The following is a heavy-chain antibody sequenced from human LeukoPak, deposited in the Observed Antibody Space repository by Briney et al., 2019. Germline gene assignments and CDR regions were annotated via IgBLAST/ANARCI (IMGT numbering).Heavy chain of an antibody. CDR2: FCSGAGTT. Sequence: GGAPRLPFAAPGFTLCNYSMSLGPPGPGEWAGLGFAFCSGAGTTGYADSVKGRFTISRVNSKSTIYLQMNSLRAEDTAVYYCAKDLEQSDSGWSASYDAWGQGTPVTVSS. CDR1: GFTLCNYS. CDR3: AKDLEQSDSGWSASYDA. D-gene: IGHD6-19*01. J-gene: IGHJ5*02. V-gene: IGHV3-23*01.